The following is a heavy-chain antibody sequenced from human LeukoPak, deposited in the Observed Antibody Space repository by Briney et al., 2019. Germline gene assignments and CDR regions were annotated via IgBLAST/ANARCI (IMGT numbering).Heavy chain of an antibody. V-gene: IGHV3-11*06. CDR3: ARDQGWLPDY. CDR2: ISDSGSDT. Sequence: PGGSLRLSCAASGFTFSDYYMSWIRQAPGKGLEWISYISDSGSDTDYADSVKGRFTISRDNAKNSLYLQMSSLRAEDTAVYYCARDQGWLPDYWGQGTLVTVSS. CDR1: GFTFSDYY. J-gene: IGHJ4*02. D-gene: IGHD5-24*01.